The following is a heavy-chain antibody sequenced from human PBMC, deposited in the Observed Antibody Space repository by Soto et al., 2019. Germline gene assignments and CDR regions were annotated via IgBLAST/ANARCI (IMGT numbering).Heavy chain of an antibody. CDR1: GGSVSSGSYY. J-gene: IGHJ4*02. D-gene: IGHD6-13*01. CDR3: ARDYAAAGTYRFFDY. Sequence: LTCTVSGGSVSSGSYYWSWIRHPPGKGLEWIGYIYYSGSTNYNPSLKSRVTISVDTSKNQFSLKLSSVTAADTAVYYCARDYAAAGTYRFFDYWGQGTLVTVSS. CDR2: IYYSGST. V-gene: IGHV4-61*01.